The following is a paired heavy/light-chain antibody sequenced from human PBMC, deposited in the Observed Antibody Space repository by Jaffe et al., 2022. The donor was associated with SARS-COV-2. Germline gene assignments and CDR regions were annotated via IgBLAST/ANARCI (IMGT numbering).Heavy chain of an antibody. CDR1: GFTFTNAW. CDR3: VTLTPGSPR. Sequence: EVQVVESGGGLVNPGESLRVSCVVSGFTFTNAWMHWVRQAPGKGLEWVGRIKSQTDGGTTDYAAPVKGRFTISRDDSKDTLFLQMNSLKIEDTGVYYCVTLTPGSPRWGQGTLVTVSS. D-gene: IGHD2-15*01. V-gene: IGHV3-15*01. CDR2: IKSQTDGGTT. J-gene: IGHJ4*02.
Light chain of an antibody. CDR1: QSVLSSSNNKNC. Sequence: DIVMTQSPDSLAVSLGERATINCKSSQSVLSSSNNKNCLAWYQQKLGQPPKLLIYWTSTRESGVPDRFSGSGSGTDFTLTISSLQAEDVAVYYCQQYYSAPLTFGGGTKVEIK. CDR2: WTS. J-gene: IGKJ4*01. CDR3: QQYYSAPLT. V-gene: IGKV4-1*01.